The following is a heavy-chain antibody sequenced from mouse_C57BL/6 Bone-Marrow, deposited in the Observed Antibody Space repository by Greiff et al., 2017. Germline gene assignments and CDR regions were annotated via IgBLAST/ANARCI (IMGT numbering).Heavy chain of an antibody. Sequence: GVDFSRYWMSWVRRAPGKGLEWIGEINPDSSTINYAPSLKDKFIISRDNAKNTLYLQMSKVRSEDTALYYCAREEGYGSRYIDVWGTGTTVTVSS. D-gene: IGHD1-1*01. V-gene: IGHV4-1*01. CDR1: GVDFSRYW. CDR3: AREEGYGSRYIDV. J-gene: IGHJ1*03. CDR2: INPDSSTI.